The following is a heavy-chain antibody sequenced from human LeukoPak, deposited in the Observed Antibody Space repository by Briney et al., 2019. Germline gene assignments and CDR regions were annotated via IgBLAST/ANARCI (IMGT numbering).Heavy chain of an antibody. CDR1: GFTFSSYS. Sequence: GGSLRLSCAASGFTFSSYSMNWVRQGPGEGLEWVSSISSSSSYIYYADSVKGRFTISRDNAKNSLYLQMNSLRAEDTAVYYCARDRGWSGYYTNFDYCGQGTLVTVSS. V-gene: IGHV3-21*01. J-gene: IGHJ4*02. CDR2: ISSSSSYI. D-gene: IGHD3-3*01. CDR3: ARDRGWSGYYTNFDY.